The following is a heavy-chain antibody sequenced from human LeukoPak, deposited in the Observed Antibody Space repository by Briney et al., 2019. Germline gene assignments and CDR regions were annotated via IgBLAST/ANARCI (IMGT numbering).Heavy chain of an antibody. CDR3: ARGPDCSSTSCNRAFDY. V-gene: IGHV4-34*01. J-gene: IGHJ4*02. Sequence: PSETLSLTCAVYGGSFSGYYWSWIRQPPRKGLEWIGEINHSGSTNYNPSLKSRVTISVDTSKNQFSLKLSSVTAADTAVYYCARGPDCSSTSCNRAFDYWGQGTLVTVSS. D-gene: IGHD2-2*01. CDR1: GGSFSGYY. CDR2: INHSGST.